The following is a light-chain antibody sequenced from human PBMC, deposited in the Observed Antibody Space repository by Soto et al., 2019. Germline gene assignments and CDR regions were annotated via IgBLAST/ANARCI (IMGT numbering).Light chain of an antibody. J-gene: IGLJ2*01. Sequence: QPVLTQSSSASASLGSSVKLTCTLSSGHSSYIIAWHQQQPGKAPRYLMKLEGSGSYNKGSGVPDRFSGSSSGADRYLTTSNLQFEDEADYYCETWDINTQVFGGGTKLTVL. CDR3: ETWDINTQV. V-gene: IGLV4-60*02. CDR2: LEGSGSY. CDR1: SGHSSYI.